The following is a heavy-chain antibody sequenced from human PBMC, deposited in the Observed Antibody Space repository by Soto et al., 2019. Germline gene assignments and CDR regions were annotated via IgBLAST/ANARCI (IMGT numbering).Heavy chain of an antibody. CDR1: GCSIDNYY. CDR2: IHTTGRT. D-gene: IGHD3-3*01. J-gene: IGHJ6*02. V-gene: IGHV4-4*07. CDR3: ARDVDYGFWRGHVSDGLDV. Sequence: QVQLHESGPGLVKPSETLSLMCVVTGCSIDNYYWTWIRQPAGKGLEWIGRIHTTGRTSYDPSLINRVTMAIDIFKNHCSRNLTPVTAADTAVYYCARDVDYGFWRGHVSDGLDVWGQGTTVTVSS.